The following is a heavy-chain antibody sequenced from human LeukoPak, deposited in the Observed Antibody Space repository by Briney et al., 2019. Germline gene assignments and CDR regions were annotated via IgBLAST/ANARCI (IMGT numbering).Heavy chain of an antibody. Sequence: SVKVSCKASGGTFSSYTISWVRRAPGQGLEWMGRIIPILGIANYAQKFQGRVTITADKSTSTAYMELSSLRSEDTAVYYCARVRSSTSLGWFDPWGQGTLVTVSS. CDR3: ARVRSSTSLGWFDP. CDR2: IIPILGIA. J-gene: IGHJ5*02. CDR1: GGTFSSYT. V-gene: IGHV1-69*02. D-gene: IGHD2-2*01.